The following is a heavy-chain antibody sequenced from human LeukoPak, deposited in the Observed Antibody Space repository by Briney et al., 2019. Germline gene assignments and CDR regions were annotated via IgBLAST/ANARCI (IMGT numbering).Heavy chain of an antibody. CDR2: ISSSSSYI. J-gene: IGHJ4*02. D-gene: IGHD3-3*01. Sequence: GGSLRLSCAASGFTFSSYSMNWVRQAPGKGLEWVSSISSSSSYIYYADSVKGRFTISRDNAKNSLYLQMNSLRAEDTAVYYCARDKLPGDIWSGYPNFWGQGTLVTVSS. CDR1: GFTFSSYS. CDR3: ARDKLPGDIWSGYPNF. V-gene: IGHV3-21*01.